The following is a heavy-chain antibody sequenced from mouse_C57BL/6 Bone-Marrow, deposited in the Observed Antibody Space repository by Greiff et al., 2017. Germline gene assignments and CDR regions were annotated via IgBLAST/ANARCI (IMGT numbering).Heavy chain of an antibody. CDR2: INYDGSST. CDR3: ARDLPFDY. J-gene: IGHJ2*01. Sequence: EVKLVESEGGLVQPGSSMKLSCTASGFTFSDYYMAWVRQVPEKGLEWVANINYDGSSTYYLDSLKSRFIISRDNAKNILYLQMSSLKSEDTATYYCARDLPFDYWGQGTTLTVSS. V-gene: IGHV5-16*01. CDR1: GFTFSDYY.